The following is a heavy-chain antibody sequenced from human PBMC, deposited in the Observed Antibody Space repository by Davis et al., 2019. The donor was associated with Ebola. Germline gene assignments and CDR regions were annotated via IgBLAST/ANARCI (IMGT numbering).Heavy chain of an antibody. CDR3: AKVPYYYYMDV. CDR2: ITSSSNYI. CDR1: GFTFSSYS. Sequence: PGGSLRLSCAASGFTFSSYSMNWVRQAPGKGLEWVSSITSSSNYIYYVDSVKGRFTISRDNAKNSLYLQMNSLRAEDTAVYYCAKVPYYYYMDVWGKGTTVTVSS. V-gene: IGHV3-21*06. J-gene: IGHJ6*03.